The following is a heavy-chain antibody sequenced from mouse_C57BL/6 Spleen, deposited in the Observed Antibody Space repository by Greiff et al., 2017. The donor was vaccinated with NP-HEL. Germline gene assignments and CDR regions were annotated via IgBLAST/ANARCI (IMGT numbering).Heavy chain of an antibody. CDR1: GFNIKDDY. CDR2: IDPENGDT. Sequence: EVMLVESGAELVRPGASVKLSCTASGFNIKDDYMHWVKQRPEQGLEWIGWIDPENGDTEYASKFQGKATITADTSSNTAYLQLSSLTSEDTAVYYCTILTTVVAPYWGQGTSVTVSS. CDR3: TILTTVVAPY. V-gene: IGHV14-4*01. D-gene: IGHD1-1*01. J-gene: IGHJ4*01.